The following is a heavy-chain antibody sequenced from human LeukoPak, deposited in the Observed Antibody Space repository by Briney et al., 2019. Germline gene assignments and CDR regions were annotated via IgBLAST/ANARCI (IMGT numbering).Heavy chain of an antibody. CDR1: GFTFSSYS. V-gene: IGHV3-30-3*01. Sequence: GGSLRLSCAASGFTFSSYSMHWVRQAPGKGLEWVVVVSYDGSNQHYADSVKGRFTISRDTSKSTLYLQMNSLRAEDTAVYYCATGGRYYYDSTSWGQGTLVTVSS. J-gene: IGHJ4*02. D-gene: IGHD3-22*01. CDR3: ATGGRYYYDSTS. CDR2: VSYDGSNQ.